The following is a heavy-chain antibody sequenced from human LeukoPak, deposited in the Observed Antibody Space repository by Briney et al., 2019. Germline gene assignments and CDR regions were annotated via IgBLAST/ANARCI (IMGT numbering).Heavy chain of an antibody. V-gene: IGHV1-69*06. CDR2: IIPIFGTA. Sequence: GASVKVSCKASGGTFSSYAISWVRQAPGQGLEWMGGIIPIFGTANYAQKFQSRVTITADKSTSTAYMELSSLRSEDTAVYYCARERHGGSYPYWGQGTLVTVSS. J-gene: IGHJ4*02. D-gene: IGHD1-26*01. CDR3: ARERHGGSYPY. CDR1: GGTFSSYA.